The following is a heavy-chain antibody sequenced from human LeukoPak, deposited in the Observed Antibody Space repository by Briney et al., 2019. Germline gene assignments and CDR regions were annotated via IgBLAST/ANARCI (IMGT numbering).Heavy chain of an antibody. V-gene: IGHV4-59*08. CDR1: GGSISSYY. CDR2: IYYSGST. Sequence: SETLSLTCTVSGGSISSYYWSWIRQPPGKGLEWIGYIYYSGSTNYNPSLKSRVTISVDTSKNQFSLRLSSVTAADTAVYYCARGPTMAADKGYFDFWGQGTLVTVSS. D-gene: IGHD6-13*01. J-gene: IGHJ4*02. CDR3: ARGPTMAADKGYFDF.